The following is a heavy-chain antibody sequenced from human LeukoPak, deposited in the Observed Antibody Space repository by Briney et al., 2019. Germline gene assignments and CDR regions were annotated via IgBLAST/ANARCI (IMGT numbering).Heavy chain of an antibody. CDR1: GFTFSNAW. CDR3: TTDRAVVVPAGEGY. J-gene: IGHJ4*02. D-gene: IGHD2-2*01. Sequence: PGGSLRLSCAASGFTFSNAWMSWVRQAPGKGLEWVGRIKSKTDGGTTDYAAPVKGRFTISRDDSKNTLYLQMNSLKTEDTAVYYCTTDRAVVVPAGEGYWGQGTLVTVSS. CDR2: IKSKTDGGTT. V-gene: IGHV3-15*01.